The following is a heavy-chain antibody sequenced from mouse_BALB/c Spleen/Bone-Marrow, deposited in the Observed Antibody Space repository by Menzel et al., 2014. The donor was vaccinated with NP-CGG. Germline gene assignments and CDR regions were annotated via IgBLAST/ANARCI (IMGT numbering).Heavy chain of an antibody. CDR3: TRRSLLSDYYSMDY. CDR1: GYTFTSYY. CDR2: INPSNGGT. V-gene: IGHV1S81*02. D-gene: IGHD2-10*01. Sequence: VQLQQSGAELVKPGASVKLSCKASGYTFTSYYLYWVKQRPGQGLEWIGEINPSNGGTNFNERFKSKASLTVDKSSSTAYMQLSSLTSEDSAVYYCTRRSLLSDYYSMDYWGQGTSVTVSS. J-gene: IGHJ4*01.